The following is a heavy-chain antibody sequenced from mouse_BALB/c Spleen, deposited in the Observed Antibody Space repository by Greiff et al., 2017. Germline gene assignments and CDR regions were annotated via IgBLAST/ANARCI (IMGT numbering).Heavy chain of an antibody. D-gene: IGHD2-2*01. V-gene: IGHV5-17*02. Sequence: EVHLVESGGGLVQPGGSRKLSCAASGFTFSSFGMHWVRQAPEKGLEWVAYISSGSSTIYYADTVKGRFTISRDNPKNTLFLQMTSLRSEDTAMYYCARSGGYDENYFDYWGQGTTLTVSS. CDR3: ARSGGYDENYFDY. CDR1: GFTFSSFG. CDR2: ISSGSSTI. J-gene: IGHJ2*01.